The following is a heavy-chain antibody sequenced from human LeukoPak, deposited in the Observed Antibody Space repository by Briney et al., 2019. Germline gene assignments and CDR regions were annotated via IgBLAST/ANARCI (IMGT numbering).Heavy chain of an antibody. CDR2: IYYTGST. J-gene: IGHJ4*02. V-gene: IGHV4-59*01. CDR1: GGSISGYY. Sequence: SETLSLTCTVSGGSISGYYWSWIRQPPGKGLEWIGYIYYTGSTNYNPSLKSRVTISIDTSKNQFSLKLTSVTSADTAVFYCARGRGYSGYAYEYWGQETLVTVSS. D-gene: IGHD5-12*01. CDR3: ARGRGYSGYAYEY.